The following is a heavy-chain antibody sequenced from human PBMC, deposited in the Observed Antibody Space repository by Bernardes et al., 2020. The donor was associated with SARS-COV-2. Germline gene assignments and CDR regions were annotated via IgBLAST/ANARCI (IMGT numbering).Heavy chain of an antibody. CDR3: ARAGDFWSGYCVY. D-gene: IGHD3-3*01. Sequence: SVKVSCKASGYTFTGYYMHWVRQAPGQGLEWMGWINPNSGGTNYAQKFQGRVTMTRDTSISTAYMELSRLRSDDTAVYYCARAGDFWSGYCVYWGQGTLVTVSS. CDR1: GYTFTGYY. J-gene: IGHJ4*02. V-gene: IGHV1-2*02. CDR2: INPNSGGT.